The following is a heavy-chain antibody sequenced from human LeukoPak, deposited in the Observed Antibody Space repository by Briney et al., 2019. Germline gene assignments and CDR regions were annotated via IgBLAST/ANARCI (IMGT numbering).Heavy chain of an antibody. CDR1: GFTFSDYY. J-gene: IGHJ4*02. V-gene: IGHV3-11*01. CDR2: ISRSGSTI. D-gene: IGHD3-22*01. Sequence: GGSLRLSCAAPGFTFSDYYMSWIRQAPGKGLEWVSYISRSGSTIYYADSVKGRFTISRDNAKNSLYLQMNSLRAEDTAVYYCARLEYYYDSSGYNYWGQGTLVTVSS. CDR3: ARLEYYYDSSGYNY.